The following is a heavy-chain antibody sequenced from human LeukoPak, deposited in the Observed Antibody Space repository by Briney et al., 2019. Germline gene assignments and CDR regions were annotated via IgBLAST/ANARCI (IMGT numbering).Heavy chain of an antibody. CDR1: GGSFSGYY. CDR2: VNHSGST. V-gene: IGHV4-34*01. J-gene: IGHJ4*02. Sequence: SETLSLTCAVYGGSFSGYYWSWIRQPPGKGLEWIGEVNHSGSTNYNPSLKSRVTISVDTSKNQFSLKLSSVTAADTAVYYCARGVSHWGQGTLVTVSS. CDR3: ARGVSH.